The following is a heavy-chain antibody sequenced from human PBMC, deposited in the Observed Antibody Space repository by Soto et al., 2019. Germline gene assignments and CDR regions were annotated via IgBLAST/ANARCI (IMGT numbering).Heavy chain of an antibody. CDR1: GGSISSYY. J-gene: IGHJ6*03. Sequence: SETLSLTCTVSGGSISSYYWSWIRQPPGKGLEWIGYIYYSGSTNYNPSLKSRVTISVDTSKNQFSLKLSSVTAADTAVYYCARGGGYSYGFYYYYMDVWGKGPTVTVSS. CDR3: ARGGGYSYGFYYYYMDV. CDR2: IYYSGST. D-gene: IGHD5-18*01. V-gene: IGHV4-59*08.